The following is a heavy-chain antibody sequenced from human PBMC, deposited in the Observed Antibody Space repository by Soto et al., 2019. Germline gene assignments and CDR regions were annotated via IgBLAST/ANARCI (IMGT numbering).Heavy chain of an antibody. J-gene: IGHJ4*02. D-gene: IGHD2-21*02. Sequence: PSETLSLTCTVSGGSISSSSYYWGWIRQPPGKGLEWIGCIYYSGSTYYNPSLKSRVTISVDTSKNQFSLKLSSVTAADTAVYYCARASKMGKYCGGDCYLRLYYFDYWGQGTLVTVSS. V-gene: IGHV4-39*01. CDR3: ARASKMGKYCGGDCYLRLYYFDY. CDR2: IYYSGST. CDR1: GGSISSSSYY.